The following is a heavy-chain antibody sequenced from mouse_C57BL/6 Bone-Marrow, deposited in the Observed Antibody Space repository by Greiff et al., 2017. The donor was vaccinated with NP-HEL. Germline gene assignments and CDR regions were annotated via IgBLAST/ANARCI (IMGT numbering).Heavy chain of an antibody. CDR3: ARSPSFTPYAMDY. CDR1: GYTFTDYY. Sequence: QVQLKESGAELVRPGASVKLSCKASGYTFTDYYINWVKQRPGQGLEWIARIYPGSGNTYYNEKFKGKATLTAEKSSSTAYMQLSSLTSEDSAVYFCARSPSFTPYAMDYWGQGTSVTVSS. CDR2: IYPGSGNT. V-gene: IGHV1-76*01. J-gene: IGHJ4*01.